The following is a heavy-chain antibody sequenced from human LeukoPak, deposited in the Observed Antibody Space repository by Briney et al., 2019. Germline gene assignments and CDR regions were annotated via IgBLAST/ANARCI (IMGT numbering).Heavy chain of an antibody. CDR3: ARDLRYYYGMDV. CDR2: IYYSGST. CDR1: GASASSSNYY. V-gene: IGHV4-61*01. Sequence: PSETLSLTCTVSGASASSSNYYWSWIRQPPGKGLEWIGHIYYSGSTNYNPSLKSRLTISVDTSKNQFSLKLSSVTAADTALYYCARDLRYYYGMDVWGQGTTVTVSS. J-gene: IGHJ6*02.